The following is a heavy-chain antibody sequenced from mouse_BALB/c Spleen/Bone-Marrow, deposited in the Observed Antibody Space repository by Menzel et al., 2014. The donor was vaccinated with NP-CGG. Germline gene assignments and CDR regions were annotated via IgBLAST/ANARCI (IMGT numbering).Heavy chain of an antibody. Sequence: VKLVESGAELVRPGSSVKITCKASGYAFSSYWMNWVKQRPGQGLEWIGQIYPGDGDTNYNGKFKGKATLTADKSSSTASMQLSSLTSEDSAVYFCARQYGNYFDYWGQGTTLTVSS. D-gene: IGHD2-10*02. CDR2: IYPGDGDT. CDR1: GYAFSSYW. V-gene: IGHV1-80*01. CDR3: ARQYGNYFDY. J-gene: IGHJ2*01.